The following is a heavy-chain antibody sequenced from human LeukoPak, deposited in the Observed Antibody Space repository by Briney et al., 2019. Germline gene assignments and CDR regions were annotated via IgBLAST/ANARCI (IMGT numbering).Heavy chain of an antibody. CDR3: ARYLYIPGIAAAGLS. CDR1: GFTFSDYY. J-gene: IGHJ5*02. Sequence: PGGSLRLSCAASGFTFSDYYMSWIRQAPGKGLEWASYISSSGSTIYYADSVKDRFTISRDNAKNSLYLQMNSLRAEDTAVYYCARYLYIPGIAAAGLSWGQGTLVTVSS. D-gene: IGHD6-13*01. V-gene: IGHV3-11*01. CDR2: ISSSGSTI.